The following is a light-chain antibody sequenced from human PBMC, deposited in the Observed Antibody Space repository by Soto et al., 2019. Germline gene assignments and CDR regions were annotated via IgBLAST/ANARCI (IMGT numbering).Light chain of an antibody. CDR2: GAS. V-gene: IGKV3-20*01. CDR3: QQYGSSGT. CDR1: QSVSNNY. Sequence: EIVLTQSPGTLSLSPGERSTLSCRASQSVSNNYLAWYQQKPGQAPRLLIYGASNRATGIPDRFRGSGSGTDFTLTISRLEPEDFAVYYCQQYGSSGTFGQWTKVDIK. J-gene: IGKJ1*01.